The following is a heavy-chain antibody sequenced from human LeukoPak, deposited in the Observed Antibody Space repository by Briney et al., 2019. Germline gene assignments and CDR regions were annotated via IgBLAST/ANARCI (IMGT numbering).Heavy chain of an antibody. D-gene: IGHD5-18*01. CDR1: GFSFSTYS. CDR2: ISSSGNTI. J-gene: IGHJ4*02. V-gene: IGHV3-48*04. Sequence: GGSLRLSCAASGFSFSTYSMNWVRQAPGKGLEWVSYISSSGNTIFYADSVEGRFTISRDNGKNSLFLQMNSLRAEDTAVYYCASGYTYGYDHWGQGTLVTVCS. CDR3: ASGYTYGYDH.